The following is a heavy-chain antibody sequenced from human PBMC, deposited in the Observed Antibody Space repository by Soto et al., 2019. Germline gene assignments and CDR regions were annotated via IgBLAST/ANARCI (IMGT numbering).Heavy chain of an antibody. CDR3: ARTSTNWFDP. V-gene: IGHV5-51*01. D-gene: IGHD4-17*01. Sequence: GGSLKISCKGSGYNFNNYWIGWVRQMPGKGLEWMGIIYPGDSNTRYSPSFQGQVTISADKSISTAYLQWSSLKASDTAIYYCARTSTNWFDPWGQGTLVTVSS. CDR2: IYPGDSNT. CDR1: GYNFNNYW. J-gene: IGHJ5*02.